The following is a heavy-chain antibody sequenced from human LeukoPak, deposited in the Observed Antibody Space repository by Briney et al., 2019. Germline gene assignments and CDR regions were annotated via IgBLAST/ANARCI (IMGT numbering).Heavy chain of an antibody. CDR3: ARDYDSPGDAFDI. Sequence: ASVKVSCKASGYTFTSYGISWVRQAPGQGLEWMGWISAYNGNTNYAQKLQGRVTMTTDTSTSTAYMELSRLRSDDTAVYYCARDYDSPGDAFDIWGQGTMVTVSS. D-gene: IGHD3-22*01. J-gene: IGHJ3*02. CDR2: ISAYNGNT. V-gene: IGHV1-18*01. CDR1: GYTFTSYG.